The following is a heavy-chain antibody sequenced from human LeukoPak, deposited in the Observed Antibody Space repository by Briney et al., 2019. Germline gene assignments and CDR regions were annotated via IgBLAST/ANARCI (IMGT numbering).Heavy chain of an antibody. V-gene: IGHV4-61*02. CDR3: ARDPGYSSSWYES. CDR1: GGSISSGSYY. Sequence: PSQTLSLTCTVSGGSISSGSYYWSWIRQPAGKGLEWIGRIYTSGSTNYNPSLKSRVTMSVDTSKNQFSLKLSSVTAADTAVYYCARDPGYSSSWYESWGQGTLVTVSS. D-gene: IGHD6-13*01. CDR2: IYTSGST. J-gene: IGHJ5*01.